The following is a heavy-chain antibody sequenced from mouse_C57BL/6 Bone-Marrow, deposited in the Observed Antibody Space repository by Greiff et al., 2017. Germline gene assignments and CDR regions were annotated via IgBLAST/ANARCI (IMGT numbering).Heavy chain of an antibody. CDR2: IHPNSGST. V-gene: IGHV1-64*01. J-gene: IGHJ2*01. D-gene: IGHD1-1*01. CDR1: GYTFTSYW. CDR3: ARRGSYYGSNPYYFDY. Sequence: QVQLQQPGAELVKPGASVKLSCKASGYTFTSYWMHWVKQRPGQGLEWIGMIHPNSGSTNYNEKFKSKATLTVDKSSSTAYMQLSSLTSEDSAVYYCARRGSYYGSNPYYFDYWGQGTTLTVSS.